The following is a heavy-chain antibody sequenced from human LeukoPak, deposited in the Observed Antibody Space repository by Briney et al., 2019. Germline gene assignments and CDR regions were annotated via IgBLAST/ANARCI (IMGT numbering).Heavy chain of an antibody. CDR1: GFTFSSYA. CDR3: ARVGLAAGTDPFDY. D-gene: IGHD6-13*01. Sequence: GGSLRLSCAASGFTFSSYAMHWVRQAPGKGLEWVAVISYGGSNKYYADSVKGRFTISRDNSKNTLYLQMNSLRAEDTAVYYCARVGLAAGTDPFDYWGQGTLVTVSS. V-gene: IGHV3-30-3*01. CDR2: ISYGGSNK. J-gene: IGHJ4*02.